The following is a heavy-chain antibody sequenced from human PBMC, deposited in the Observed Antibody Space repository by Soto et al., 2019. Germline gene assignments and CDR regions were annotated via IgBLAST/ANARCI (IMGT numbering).Heavy chain of an antibody. J-gene: IGHJ5*02. CDR1: GFTFSSYA. CDR3: ATGYSYAPFDP. D-gene: IGHD5-18*01. V-gene: IGHV3-23*01. CDR2: ISGSGDST. Sequence: AWGSLRLSCAASGFTFSSYAMSWVRQAPGKGLEWISGISGSGDSTYYADSVKGRFTISRDNSKNTLYLQMNNLRAEDTAVYYCATGYSYAPFDPWGQGTLVTVSS.